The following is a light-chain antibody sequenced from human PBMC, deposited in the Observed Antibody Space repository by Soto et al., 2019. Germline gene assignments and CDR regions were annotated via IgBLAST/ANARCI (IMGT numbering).Light chain of an antibody. CDR3: QSYDSRLSGYVV. V-gene: IGLV1-40*01. J-gene: IGLJ2*01. CDR1: SSNIVAGYD. CDR2: ANS. Sequence: QSVLTQPPSVSGAPGQTVTISCTGGSSNIVAGYDVHWYQQIPGTAPKLLIYANSNRPSGVPDRFSGSKSGTSASLAVTGLQAEDEADYYCQSYDSRLSGYVVFGGGTKLTVL.